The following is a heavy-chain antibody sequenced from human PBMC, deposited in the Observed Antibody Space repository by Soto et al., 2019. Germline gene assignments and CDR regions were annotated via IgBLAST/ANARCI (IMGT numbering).Heavy chain of an antibody. V-gene: IGHV4-59*12. CDR3: ARGPGGSSVSYYFDY. J-gene: IGHJ4*02. D-gene: IGHD2-15*01. CDR1: GGSISSYY. CDR2: IYHSGSS. Sequence: PSETLSLTCTVSGGSISSYYWSWIRQPPGKGLEWIGYIYHSGSSNYSPSLKSRVTILVDTSKNQFSLKLSSVAAADTAVYYCARGPGGSSVSYYFDYWGQGTLVTVSS.